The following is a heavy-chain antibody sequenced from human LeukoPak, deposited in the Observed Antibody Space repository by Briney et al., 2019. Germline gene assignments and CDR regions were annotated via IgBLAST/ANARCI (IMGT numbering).Heavy chain of an antibody. D-gene: IGHD4-17*01. CDR2: IYYSGTT. Sequence: SETLSLICTVSGGSISNYYWSWIRQPPGKGLGWIGYIYYSGTTNYNPSLKSRVTMSVDTSKNQFFLKLSSVTAADPAVYYCAREDPQTTVPEGMDVWGQGTTVTVSS. J-gene: IGHJ6*02. V-gene: IGHV4-59*01. CDR1: GGSISNYY. CDR3: AREDPQTTVPEGMDV.